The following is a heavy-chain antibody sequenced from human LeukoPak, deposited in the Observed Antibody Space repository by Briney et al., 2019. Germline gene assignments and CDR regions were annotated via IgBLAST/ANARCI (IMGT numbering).Heavy chain of an antibody. J-gene: IGHJ4*02. V-gene: IGHV1-24*01. CDR1: GYTLTELS. D-gene: IGHD6-19*01. CDR2: FDPEDGET. Sequence: ASVTVSCKVSGYTLTELSMHWVRPAPGKGLEWMGGFDPEDGETIYAQKFQGRVTMTEDTSTDTAYMALSSLRSEDTAVYYCATHLGSGCSFDYWPQETLVTVSS. CDR3: ATHLGSGCSFDY.